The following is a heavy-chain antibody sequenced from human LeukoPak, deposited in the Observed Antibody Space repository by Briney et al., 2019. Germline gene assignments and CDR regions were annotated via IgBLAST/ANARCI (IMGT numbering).Heavy chain of an antibody. CDR3: ARELRDIVLVVAALDN. V-gene: IGHV1-46*01. D-gene: IGHD2-15*01. CDR1: GYTFTSYY. J-gene: IGHJ4*02. CDR2: INPSGGST. Sequence: GASVKVSCKASGYTFTSYYMHWVRQAPGQGLEWMGIINPSGGSTSYAQKFQGRVTMTRDTSTSTVYMELSSLRSEDTAVYYCARELRDIVLVVAALDNWGQGTLVTVSS.